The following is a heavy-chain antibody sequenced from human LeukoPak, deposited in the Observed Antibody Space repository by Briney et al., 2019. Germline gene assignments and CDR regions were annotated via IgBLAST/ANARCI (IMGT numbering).Heavy chain of an antibody. Sequence: ASVKVSCKAFGYTFTSNYMHWVRQAPGQGPEWMGVISPSGGSTTYAQKFQGRVTLTRDMSTSTDYLELSSLRSEDTAVYYCARGRSRAPGRYYYGSGSYLYWGQGTLVTVSS. CDR3: ARGRSRAPGRYYYGSGSYLY. V-gene: IGHV1-46*01. CDR1: GYTFTSNY. D-gene: IGHD3-10*01. CDR2: ISPSGGST. J-gene: IGHJ4*02.